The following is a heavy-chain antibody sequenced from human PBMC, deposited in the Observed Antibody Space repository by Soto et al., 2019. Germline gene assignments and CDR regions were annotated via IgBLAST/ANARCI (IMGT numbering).Heavy chain of an antibody. CDR1: GGSFSGYY. J-gene: IGHJ4*02. Sequence: QVQLQQWGAGLLKPSETLSLTCAVYGGSFSGYYWSWIRQPPGKGLEWIGEINHSGSTNYNPSLKSRVTISVDTSKNQFSLKLRSVTAADTAVYYCARVRTGGYYFDYWGQGTLVTVSS. CDR2: INHSGST. CDR3: ARVRTGGYYFDY. V-gene: IGHV4-34*01. D-gene: IGHD1-1*01.